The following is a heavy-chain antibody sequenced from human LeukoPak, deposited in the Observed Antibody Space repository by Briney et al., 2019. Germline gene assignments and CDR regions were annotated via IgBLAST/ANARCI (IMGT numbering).Heavy chain of an antibody. CDR1: GGSFSGYY. V-gene: IGHV4-34*01. CDR3: ARSPYRYCSSTSCSKSYYFDY. D-gene: IGHD2-2*01. CDR2: INHSGST. Sequence: PSETLSLTYAVYGGSFSGYYWSWIRQPPGKGLEWIGEINHSGSTNYNPSLKSRVTISVDTSKNQFSLKLSSVTAADTAVYYCARSPYRYCSSTSCSKSYYFDYWGQGTLVTVSS. J-gene: IGHJ4*02.